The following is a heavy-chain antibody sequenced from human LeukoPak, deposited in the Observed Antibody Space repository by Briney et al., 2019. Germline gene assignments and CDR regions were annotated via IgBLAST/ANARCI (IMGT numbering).Heavy chain of an antibody. J-gene: IGHJ4*02. V-gene: IGHV4-4*07. D-gene: IGHD3-10*01. CDR2: IYTSGTT. CDR3: ARRSLRRSFYGSGSYYNGYYFDY. CDR1: GGSINGYF. Sequence: SETLSLTCTVSGGSINGYFWNWIRQPAGKGLEWIGRIYTSGTTNYNPSLQSRVTMSVDTSKNQFSLKLSSVTAADTAVYYCARRSLRRSFYGSGSYYNGYYFDYWGQGTLVTVSS.